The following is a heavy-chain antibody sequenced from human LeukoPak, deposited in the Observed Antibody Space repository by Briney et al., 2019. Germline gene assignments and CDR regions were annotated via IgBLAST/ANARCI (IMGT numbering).Heavy chain of an antibody. CDR3: ARDRCSGGSCYPKPKQTPDAFDI. CDR1: GGTFSSYV. J-gene: IGHJ3*02. CDR2: IIPIFGTA. D-gene: IGHD2-15*01. Sequence: SVKVSCKASGGTFSSYVISWVRQAPGQGLEWMGRIIPIFGTANYAQKFQGRVTITTDESTSTAYMELSSLRSEDTAVYYCARDRCSGGSCYPKPKQTPDAFDIWGQGTMVTVSS. V-gene: IGHV1-69*05.